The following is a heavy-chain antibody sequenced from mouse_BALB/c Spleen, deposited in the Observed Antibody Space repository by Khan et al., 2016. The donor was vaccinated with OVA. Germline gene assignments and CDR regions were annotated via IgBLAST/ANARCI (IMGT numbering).Heavy chain of an antibody. CDR2: IYPTSGYT. CDR1: GYTFTTYW. V-gene: IGHV1-7*01. J-gene: IGHJ2*02. Sequence: VQLQQSGAELAKPGASVKMSCKASGYTFTTYWMHWVKQRPGQGLEWIGYIYPTSGYTDYNQKFKDKATLNADKSSSTAYMQLSSLTSDDSAVYYCARDRIDYWGQGTSLTVSS. CDR3: ARDRIDY.